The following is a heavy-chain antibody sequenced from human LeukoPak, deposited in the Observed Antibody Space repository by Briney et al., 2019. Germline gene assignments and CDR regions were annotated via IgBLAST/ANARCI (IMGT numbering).Heavy chain of an antibody. J-gene: IGHJ5*02. Sequence: GGSLRLSCAASGFTVSSNYMSWVRQAPGKGLEWVSVIYSGGSTYYADSVKGRFTISRDNSKNTLYLQMNSLRAEDTAVYYCARDSIAAGGFDPWGQGTLVTVSS. CDR3: ARDSIAAGGFDP. CDR2: IYSGGST. CDR1: GFTVSSNY. D-gene: IGHD6-13*01. V-gene: IGHV3-66*01.